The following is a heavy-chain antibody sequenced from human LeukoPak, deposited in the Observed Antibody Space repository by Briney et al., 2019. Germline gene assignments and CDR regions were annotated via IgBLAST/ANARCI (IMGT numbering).Heavy chain of an antibody. CDR1: GFTFSSYW. CDR2: IKHEGSEK. D-gene: IGHD5-12*01. Sequence: GGSLRLSCAASGFTFSSYWMGWVRQAPGQGLEWMANIKHEGSEKYYVDSVKGRFTISRDNAKNSLYLQMSSLRAEDTAVYYCARYYGSSGYDIMDVWGQGTTVTVSS. V-gene: IGHV3-7*01. CDR3: ARYYGSSGYDIMDV. J-gene: IGHJ6*02.